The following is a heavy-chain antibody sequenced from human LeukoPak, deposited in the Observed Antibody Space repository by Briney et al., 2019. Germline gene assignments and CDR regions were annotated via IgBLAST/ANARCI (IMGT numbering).Heavy chain of an antibody. J-gene: IGHJ4*02. CDR3: ARGGSNLWSVAVIPPSYYFDY. Sequence: ASVKVSCKASGYTFTSYAMNWVRQAPGQGLEWMGWINTNTGNPTYAQGFTGRFVFSLDTSVSTAYLQISSLKAEDTAVYYCARGGSNLWSVAVIPPSYYFDYWGQGTLVTVSS. V-gene: IGHV7-4-1*02. D-gene: IGHD6-19*01. CDR2: INTNTGNP. CDR1: GYTFTSYA.